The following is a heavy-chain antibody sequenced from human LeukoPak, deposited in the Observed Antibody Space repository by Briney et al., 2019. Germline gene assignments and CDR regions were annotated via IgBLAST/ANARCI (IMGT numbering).Heavy chain of an antibody. CDR2: INHSGST. CDR1: GGSFSGYY. D-gene: IGHD3-3*01. V-gene: IGHV4-34*01. J-gene: IGHJ6*02. Sequence: PSETLSLTCAVYGGSFSGYYWSWIRQPPGKGLEWIGEINHSGSTNYNPSLKSRVTISVDTSKNQFSLKLSSVTAADTAVYYCARGRFLSYYYYYGMDVWGQGTTVTVSS. CDR3: ARGRFLSYYYYYGMDV.